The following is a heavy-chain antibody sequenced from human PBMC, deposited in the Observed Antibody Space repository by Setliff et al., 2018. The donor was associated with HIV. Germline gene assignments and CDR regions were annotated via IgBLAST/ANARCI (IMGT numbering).Heavy chain of an antibody. CDR3: ARSSPADSYGDWDL. CDR2: INSDGSST. J-gene: IGHJ5*02. V-gene: IGHV3-74*01. Sequence: GGSLRLSCAASGFTFSSYWMHWVRQAPGKGLVWVSRINSDGSSTSYADSVKGRFTISRDNAKNTMWLQMSGLRAEDTAVYYCARSSPADSYGDWDLWGQGTLVTVS. CDR1: GFTFSSYW. D-gene: IGHD2-2*01.